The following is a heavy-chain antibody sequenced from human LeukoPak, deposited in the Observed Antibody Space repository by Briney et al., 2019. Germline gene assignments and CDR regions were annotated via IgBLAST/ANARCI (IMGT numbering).Heavy chain of an antibody. CDR2: INHSGST. Sequence: SETLSLTCAVYGGSFSGYYWSWIRQPPGKGLEWIGEINHSGSTNYNPSLKSRVTISVDTSKNQFSLKLSSVTAADTAVYYCARGLRGYSGYALDYWGQGTLVTVSS. CDR1: GGSFSGYY. D-gene: IGHD5-12*01. J-gene: IGHJ4*02. CDR3: ARGLRGYSGYALDY. V-gene: IGHV4-34*01.